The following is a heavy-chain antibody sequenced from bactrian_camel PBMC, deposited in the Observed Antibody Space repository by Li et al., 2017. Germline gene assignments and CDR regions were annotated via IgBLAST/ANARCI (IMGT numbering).Heavy chain of an antibody. J-gene: IGHJ4*01. Sequence: HVQLVESGGGLVQPGGSLRLSCVASGYDYSRLYMAWFRQRPGQEREAVAAIDNTGSATYTHSVAGRFTISKGNAKNTVYLQMNSLKSEDTAMYYCAKDRDGTDDAWCAEDWGQGTQVTVS. V-gene: IGHV3S53*01. D-gene: IGHD6*01. CDR3: AKDRDGTDDAWCAED. CDR2: IDNTGSA. CDR1: GYDYSRLY.